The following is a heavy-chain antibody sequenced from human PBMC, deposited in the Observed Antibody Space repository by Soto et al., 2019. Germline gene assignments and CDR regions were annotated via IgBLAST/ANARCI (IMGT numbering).Heavy chain of an antibody. CDR3: ARHSAPYCGGDCYYDGYYFDY. V-gene: IGHV5-10-1*01. CDR1: GYSFTSYW. CDR2: IDPSDSYT. J-gene: IGHJ4*02. Sequence: GASLKISCKGSGYSFTSYWISWVRQMPGKGLEWMGRIDPSDSYTNYSPSFQGHVTISADKSISTAYLQWSSLKASDTAMYYCARHSAPYCGGDCYYDGYYFDYWGQGTLVTVSS. D-gene: IGHD2-21*02.